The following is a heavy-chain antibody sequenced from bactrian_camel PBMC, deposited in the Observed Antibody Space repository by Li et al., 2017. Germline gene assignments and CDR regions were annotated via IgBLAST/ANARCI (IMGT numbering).Heavy chain of an antibody. D-gene: IGHD3*01. CDR3: AAVRNPIYYCPSAHEYAH. Sequence: HVQLVESGGGSVQAGGSLRLSCVASGSMPSMNCLGWVRQAPGKEREGVAHLYSVGGDTYYADSVKGRFTISRDKAKNSLYLQMSDLTPEDTAMYYCAAVRNPIYYCPSAHEYAHWGQGTQVTVS. V-gene: IGHV3S54*01. CDR1: GSMPSMNC. J-gene: IGHJ4*01. CDR2: LYSVGGDT.